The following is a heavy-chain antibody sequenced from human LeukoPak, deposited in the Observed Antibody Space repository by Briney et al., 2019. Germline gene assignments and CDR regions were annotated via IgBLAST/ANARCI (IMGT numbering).Heavy chain of an antibody. D-gene: IGHD5-24*01. V-gene: IGHV1-8*01. J-gene: IGHJ4*02. CDR1: GYTFTSYD. CDR2: MNPNSGNT. CDR3: ARVYRLEMATIPMGY. Sequence: ASVKVSCKASGYTFTSYDINWVRQATGQGLEWMGWMNPNSGNTGYAQKFQGRVTMTRNTSISTAYMELSSLRPEDTAVYYCARVYRLEMATIPMGYWGQGTLVTVSS.